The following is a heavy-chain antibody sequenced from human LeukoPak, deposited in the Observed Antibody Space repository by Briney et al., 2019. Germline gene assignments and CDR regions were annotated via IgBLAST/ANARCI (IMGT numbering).Heavy chain of an antibody. V-gene: IGHV3-30*04. CDR2: ISYDGSNK. D-gene: IGHD2-21*02. CDR3: ARTLVPVVVTAIMGY. J-gene: IGHJ4*02. CDR1: GFTFSSYA. Sequence: GRSLRLSCAASGFTFSSYAMHWVRQAPGKGLEWVAVISYDGSNKYYADSVKGRFTISRDNSKNTLSLQMNSLRAEDTAVYYCARTLVPVVVTAIMGYWGQGTLVTVSS.